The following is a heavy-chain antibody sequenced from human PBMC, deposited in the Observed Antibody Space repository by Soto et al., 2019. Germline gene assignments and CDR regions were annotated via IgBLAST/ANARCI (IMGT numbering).Heavy chain of an antibody. CDR1: GGSISSGGYY. V-gene: IGHV4-31*03. CDR3: ARGLQWDSNFDY. Sequence: TLSLTCTVSGGSISSGGYYWSWIRQHPGKGLEWIGYIYYSGSTYYNPSLKSRVTISVDTSKNQFSLKLSSVTAADTAVYYCARGLQWDSNFDYWGQGTLVTVSS. CDR2: IYYSGST. J-gene: IGHJ4*02. D-gene: IGHD1-1*01.